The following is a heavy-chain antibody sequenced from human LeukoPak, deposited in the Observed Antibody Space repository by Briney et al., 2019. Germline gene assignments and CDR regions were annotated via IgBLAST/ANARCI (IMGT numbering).Heavy chain of an antibody. V-gene: IGHV3-30*18. CDR1: GFTFNNHD. J-gene: IGHJ3*01. CDR3: AKPRDIDSWAFDV. D-gene: IGHD2-15*01. Sequence: GGSLRLSCAASGFTFNNHDMHWVRQAPGKGLEWVAGISYDGRNKYYADSVKGRFTISRGNSKNTMNLQMNSLRTEDTAVYYCAKPRDIDSWAFDVWGQGTMVTVS. CDR2: ISYDGRNK.